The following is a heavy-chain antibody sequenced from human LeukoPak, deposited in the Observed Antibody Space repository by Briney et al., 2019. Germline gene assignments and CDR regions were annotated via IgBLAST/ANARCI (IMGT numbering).Heavy chain of an antibody. J-gene: IGHJ4*02. CDR1: GYTFTGYY. CDR3: ASFGRDWLDYCDY. D-gene: IGHD3/OR15-3a*01. V-gene: IGHV1-2*06. Sequence: GASVKVSCNASGYTFTGYYQHWVRQAPGQGLEWMGRINPNSGSTNYAQKFQDRVTMTRDTANSTAYMELNRLRSGGTAVYYCASFGRDWLDYCDYWGRGTLVSVSS. CDR2: INPNSGST.